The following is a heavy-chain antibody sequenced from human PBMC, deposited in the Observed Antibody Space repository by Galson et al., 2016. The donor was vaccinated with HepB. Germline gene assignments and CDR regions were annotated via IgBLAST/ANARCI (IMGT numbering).Heavy chain of an antibody. CDR1: GFTFSSHA. J-gene: IGHJ3*02. CDR2: IGGDGNVG. D-gene: IGHD6-13*01. Sequence: SLRLSCAASGFTFSSHAMSWVRQAPGKGLEWVSHIGGDGNVGYYADSVKGRFTISRDNSKNTLYMQINSLTADDTAVYYCARRMDSSKASDIWGQGTMVTVSS. CDR3: ARRMDSSKASDI. V-gene: IGHV3-23*01.